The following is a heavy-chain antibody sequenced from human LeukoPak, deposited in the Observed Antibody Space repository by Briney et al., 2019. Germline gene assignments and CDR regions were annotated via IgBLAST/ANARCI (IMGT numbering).Heavy chain of an antibody. CDR3: ARNHCSSTSCNLYYFDY. D-gene: IGHD2-2*01. V-gene: IGHV1-69*13. CDR1: GGTFSSYA. CDR2: IIPIFGTA. J-gene: IGHJ4*02. Sequence: SVKVSCKASGGTFSSYAISWVRQAPGQGLEGMGGIIPIFGTANYAQKFQGRVTITADESTSTAYMELSSLRSEDTAVYYCARNHCSSTSCNLYYFDYWGQGTLVTVSS.